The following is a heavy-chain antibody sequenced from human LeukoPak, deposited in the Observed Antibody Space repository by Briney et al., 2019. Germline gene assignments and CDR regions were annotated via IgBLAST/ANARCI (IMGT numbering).Heavy chain of an antibody. CDR3: ASSEAPITPPPYGMGV. Sequence: PSETLSLTCAVYGGSFSAYYWSWIRQPPGKGLEWIGEINHSGSTNYNPSLKSRVTISVDTSKNQFSLKLSSVTAADTALYYCASSEAPITPPPYGMGVWGQGTKVTVSS. V-gene: IGHV4-34*01. J-gene: IGHJ6*02. CDR1: GGSFSAYY. D-gene: IGHD5-12*01. CDR2: INHSGST.